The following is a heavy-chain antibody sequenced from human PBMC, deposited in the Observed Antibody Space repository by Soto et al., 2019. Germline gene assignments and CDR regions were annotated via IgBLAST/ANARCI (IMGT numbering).Heavy chain of an antibody. CDR1: GGSISSYY. D-gene: IGHD2-2*01. V-gene: IGHV4-4*07. CDR3: ARVRRYQLSGDYALDI. J-gene: IGHJ3*02. Sequence: PSQNLSLTCTVSGGSISSYYWNWIRQSAGKGLEWIGRIYSSGRTNYNPSPKSRVTMSVDTSKNQISLRLSSVTAADTATYYCARVRRYQLSGDYALDIWGLGTMVT. CDR2: IYSSGRT.